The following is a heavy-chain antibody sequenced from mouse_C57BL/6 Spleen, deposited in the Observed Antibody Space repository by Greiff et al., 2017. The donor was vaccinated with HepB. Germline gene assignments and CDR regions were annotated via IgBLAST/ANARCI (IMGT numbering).Heavy chain of an antibody. V-gene: IGHV1-52*01. Sequence: QVQLQQPGAELVRPGSSVKLFCKASGYTFTSYWMPWVKQRPLQGLEWIGNIDPSDSETHYNQKFKDKATLTVDKSSSTAYMQLGSLTSEDSAVFYLPRDYYGSGLDYGGQGTTLPVSP. D-gene: IGHD1-1*01. CDR2: IDPSDSET. CDR1: GYTFTSYW. J-gene: IGHJ2*01. CDR3: PRDYYGSGLDY.